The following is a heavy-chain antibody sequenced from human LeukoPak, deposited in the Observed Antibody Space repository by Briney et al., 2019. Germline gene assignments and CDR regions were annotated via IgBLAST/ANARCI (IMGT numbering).Heavy chain of an antibody. CDR3: ARAPRGYSSDFDY. CDR1: GFTFDDYA. CDR2: ISWNSGSI. V-gene: IGHV3-9*01. Sequence: GGSLRLSCAASGFTFDDYAMHWVRQAPGKGLEWVSGISWNSGSIGYADSVKGRFTISRDNAKNSLYLQMNSLRAEDTAVYYCARAPRGYSSDFDYWGREPWSPSPQ. D-gene: IGHD5-18*01. J-gene: IGHJ4*02.